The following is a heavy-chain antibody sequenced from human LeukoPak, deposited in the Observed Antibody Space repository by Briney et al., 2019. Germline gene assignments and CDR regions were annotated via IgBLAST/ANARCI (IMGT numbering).Heavy chain of an antibody. CDR2: ISSSSSYI. V-gene: IGHV3-21*01. J-gene: IGHJ4*02. CDR1: GFNLNSYA. CDR3: ARDFPNYGSGSSYYFDY. Sequence: GGSLRLSCAVSGFNLNSYAMHWVRQAPGKGLEWVSSISSSSSYIYYADSVKGRFTISRDNAKNSLYLQMNSLRAEDTAVYYCARDFPNYGSGSSYYFDYWGQGTLVTVSS. D-gene: IGHD3-10*01.